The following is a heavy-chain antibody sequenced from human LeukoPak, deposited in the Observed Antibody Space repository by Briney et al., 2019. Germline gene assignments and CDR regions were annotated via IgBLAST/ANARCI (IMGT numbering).Heavy chain of an antibody. D-gene: IGHD1-26*01. J-gene: IGHJ6*03. Sequence: PGGSLRLSCAASGFTVSSNYMSWVRQAPGKGLEWVSSIRGNAVSTFYADSVKGRFTISRDNAKNTLYLQINSLRAEDTAVYYCATAPWDYYYYMDVWGKGTMVTIFS. CDR2: IRGNAVST. CDR3: ATAPWDYYYYMDV. V-gene: IGHV3-23*01. CDR1: GFTVSSNY.